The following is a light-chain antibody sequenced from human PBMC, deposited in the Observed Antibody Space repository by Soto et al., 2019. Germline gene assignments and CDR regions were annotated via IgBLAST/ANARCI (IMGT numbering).Light chain of an antibody. CDR1: QAISSY. CDR3: QQLDNYPRT. J-gene: IGKJ2*01. Sequence: IQVTQSPSSLSASVGDRVTITCRASQAISSYLAWYQQKPGKAPNLLIYAASTLQSGVPSRFSGSASGTDFTLTISSLQPEDFATYYCQQLDNYPRTFGQGTKVEIK. CDR2: AAS. V-gene: IGKV1-9*01.